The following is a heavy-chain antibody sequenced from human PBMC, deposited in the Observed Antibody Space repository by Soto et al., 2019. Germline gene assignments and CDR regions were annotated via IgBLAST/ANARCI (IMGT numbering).Heavy chain of an antibody. CDR1: GYTFTGSY. V-gene: IGHV1-46*01. Sequence: GASVKVSCKASGYTFTGSYIHWVRQAPGQGFEWMGIINPSGGGTSYSQKLQGRVTLTRDTSTRTIYMELNSLRSEDTAVYYCARGPGASGLDVWGQGTTVTVSS. D-gene: IGHD2-8*02. J-gene: IGHJ6*02. CDR2: INPSGGGT. CDR3: ARGPGASGLDV.